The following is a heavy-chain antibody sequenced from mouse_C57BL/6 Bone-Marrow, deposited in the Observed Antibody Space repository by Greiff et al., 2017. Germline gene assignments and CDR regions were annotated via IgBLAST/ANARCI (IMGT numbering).Heavy chain of an antibody. Sequence: EVQGVESGGGLVQPGGSLKLSCAASGFTFSDYGMAWVRQAPRKGPEWVAFISNLAYSIYYADTVTGRFTISRENAKNTLYLEMSSLRSEDTAMYYCARQDYGSSDWYFDVWGTGTTVTVSS. CDR3: ARQDYGSSDWYFDV. J-gene: IGHJ1*03. V-gene: IGHV5-15*01. D-gene: IGHD1-1*01. CDR2: ISNLAYSI. CDR1: GFTFSDYG.